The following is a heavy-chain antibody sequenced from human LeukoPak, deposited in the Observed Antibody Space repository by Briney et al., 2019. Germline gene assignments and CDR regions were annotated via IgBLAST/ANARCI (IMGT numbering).Heavy chain of an antibody. D-gene: IGHD3-3*01. CDR1: GYTFTGYY. CDR2: INPNSGGT. Sequence: ASVKVSCKASGYTFTGYYMHWVRQAPGQGLEWMGRINPNSGGTNYAQKFQGRVTMTRDTSISTAYMELSRLRSDDTAVYYCAQLEWPNDAFDIWGQGTVVTVSS. V-gene: IGHV1-2*06. J-gene: IGHJ3*02. CDR3: AQLEWPNDAFDI.